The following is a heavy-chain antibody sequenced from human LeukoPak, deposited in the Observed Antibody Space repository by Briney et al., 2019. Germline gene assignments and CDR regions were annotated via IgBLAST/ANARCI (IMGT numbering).Heavy chain of an antibody. CDR3: AKDNSPYVLRYFDWFWSFDY. CDR1: GFTFSSYA. V-gene: IGHV3-30*04. Sequence: GGSLRLSCAASGFTFSSYAMHWVRQAPGKGLEWVAVISYDGSNKYYADSVKGRFTISRDNSKNTLYLQMNSLRAEDTAVYYCAKDNSPYVLRYFDWFWSFDYWGQGTLVTVSS. J-gene: IGHJ4*02. CDR2: ISYDGSNK. D-gene: IGHD3-9*01.